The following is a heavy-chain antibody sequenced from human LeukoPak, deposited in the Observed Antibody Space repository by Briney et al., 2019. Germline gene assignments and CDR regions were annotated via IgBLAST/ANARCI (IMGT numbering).Heavy chain of an antibody. Sequence: ASVKVSCKASGYTFTNYGISWVRQAPGQGLEWMGWISTYNGNTNYAQKLQGRVTMTTDTSTSTAYMELRSLRSDDTAVYYCARRSGSYESYYYYGMDVWGQGTTVTVSS. CDR3: ARRSGSYESYYYYGMDV. CDR1: GYTFTNYG. D-gene: IGHD1-26*01. V-gene: IGHV1-18*01. CDR2: ISTYNGNT. J-gene: IGHJ6*02.